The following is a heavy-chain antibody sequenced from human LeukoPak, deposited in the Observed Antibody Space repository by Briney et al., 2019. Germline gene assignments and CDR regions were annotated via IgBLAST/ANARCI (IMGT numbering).Heavy chain of an antibody. J-gene: IGHJ3*01. CDR3: VRGQFSAFDV. CDR1: GDSVSSNGVA. Sequence: SQTLSLTCAISGDSVSSNGVAWNWIRQSPSRGLEWLGRTHYASKWYIDYAVSVKSRIIINPDTSKNQFSLHLNSVTPEDSAVYYCVRGQFSAFDVWSQGTLVTVSS. CDR2: THYASKWYI. V-gene: IGHV6-1*01.